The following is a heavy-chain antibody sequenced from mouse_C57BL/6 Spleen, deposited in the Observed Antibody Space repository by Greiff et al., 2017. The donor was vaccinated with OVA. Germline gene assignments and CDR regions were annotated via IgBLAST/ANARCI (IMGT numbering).Heavy chain of an antibody. CDR1: GYAFTNYL. D-gene: IGHD1-2*01. V-gene: IGHV1-54*01. J-gene: IGHJ2*01. CDR3: ARASVTAYFDY. CDR2: INPGSGGT. Sequence: VQLQQSGAELVRPGTSVKVSCKASGYAFTNYLIEWVKQRPGPGLEWIGVINPGSGGTNYNEQFKGKATLTADKSSSTAYMQLSSLTSEDSAVYFCARASVTAYFDYWGQGTTLTVSS.